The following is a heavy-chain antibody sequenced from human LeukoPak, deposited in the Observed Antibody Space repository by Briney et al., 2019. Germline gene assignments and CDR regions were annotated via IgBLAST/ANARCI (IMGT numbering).Heavy chain of an antibody. CDR1: GFTFSSYS. Sequence: GGSLRLSCAASGFTFSSYSMNRVRQAPGKGLEWVSAISGSGGSTYYADSVKGRFTISRDNSKNTLYLQMNSLRAEDTAVYYCAKGSKAVLFTRDYNMDVWGKGTTVTISS. J-gene: IGHJ6*03. D-gene: IGHD6-19*01. CDR3: AKGSKAVLFTRDYNMDV. CDR2: ISGSGGST. V-gene: IGHV3-23*01.